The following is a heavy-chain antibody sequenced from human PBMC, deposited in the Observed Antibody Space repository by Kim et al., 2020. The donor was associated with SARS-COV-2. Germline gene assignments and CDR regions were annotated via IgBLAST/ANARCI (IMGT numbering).Heavy chain of an antibody. V-gene: IGHV4-34*01. CDR2: INHSGST. CDR3: ARVPITKVVDY. CDR1: GGSFSGYY. D-gene: IGHD3-10*01. J-gene: IGHJ4*02. Sequence: SETLSLTCAVYGGSFSGYYWSWIRQPPGKGLEWIGEINHSGSTNYNPSLKSRVTISVDTSKNQFSLKLSSVTAADTAVYYCARVPITKVVDYWGQGTLVTVSS.